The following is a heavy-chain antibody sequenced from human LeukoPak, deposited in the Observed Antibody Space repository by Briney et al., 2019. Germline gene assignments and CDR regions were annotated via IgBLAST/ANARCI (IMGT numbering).Heavy chain of an antibody. CDR2: INPNSGGS. CDR3: ATRPAYSSSFDY. V-gene: IGHV1-2*02. D-gene: IGHD6-6*01. J-gene: IGHJ4*02. CDR1: GYTFTAYY. Sequence: ASVKVSCKTSGYTFTAYYIHWLRQAPGQRPEWMAWINPNSGGSYFAHKFQGRITLTRDTSISTAYMELNRLISDDTAVYYCATRPAYSSSFDYWGQGSLVIVSS.